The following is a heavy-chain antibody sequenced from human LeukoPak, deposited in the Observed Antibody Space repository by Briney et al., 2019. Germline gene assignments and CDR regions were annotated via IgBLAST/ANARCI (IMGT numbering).Heavy chain of an antibody. D-gene: IGHD3-9*01. CDR2: ISAYNGNT. Sequence: GASVTVSFKASVYTFTSYGISWVRQAPGQGLEWMGWISAYNGNTNYAQKLQGRVTMTTDTSTSTAYMELRSLRSDDTAVYYCARAVYDILTGYGYWGQGTLVTVSS. V-gene: IGHV1-18*01. J-gene: IGHJ4*02. CDR1: VYTFTSYG. CDR3: ARAVYDILTGYGY.